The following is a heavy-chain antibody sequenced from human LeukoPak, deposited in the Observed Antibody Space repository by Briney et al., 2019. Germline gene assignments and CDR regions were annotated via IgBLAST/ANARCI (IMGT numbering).Heavy chain of an antibody. CDR1: GGSISSHY. D-gene: IGHD2-15*01. CDR3: ARDSAARSDL. J-gene: IGHJ2*01. V-gene: IGHV4-59*11. Sequence: PSETMSLTCTVSGGSISSHYWTWIRQPPGKGLEWIGDISNSGSTNYNPSLKSRVTIAIDTSKNQFSLHLNAVTAADTAVYYCARDSAARSDLWGRGTLVTVAS. CDR2: ISNSGST.